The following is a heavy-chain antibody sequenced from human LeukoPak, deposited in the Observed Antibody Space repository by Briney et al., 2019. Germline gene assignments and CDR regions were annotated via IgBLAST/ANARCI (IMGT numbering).Heavy chain of an antibody. Sequence: GGSLRLSCAASGFTFSDYYMSWIRQAPGKGLEWVSSISSSSSYIYYADSVKGRFTISRDNAKNSLYLQMNSLRAEDTAVYYCARDRGISGNAFDIWGQGTMVTVSS. V-gene: IGHV3-11*06. CDR1: GFTFSDYY. CDR3: ARDRGISGNAFDI. D-gene: IGHD3-10*01. J-gene: IGHJ3*02. CDR2: ISSSSSYI.